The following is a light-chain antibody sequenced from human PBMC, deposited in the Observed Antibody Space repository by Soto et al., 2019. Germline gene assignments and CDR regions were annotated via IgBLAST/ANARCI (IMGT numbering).Light chain of an antibody. CDR1: QGISSY. CDR2: AAS. CDR3: QQYNNFPYT. Sequence: TRMTQSPSSLSTSTGDRVTITCRASQGISSYLAWYQQKSGKAPKLLIYAASTLQSGVPSRFSGSGSGTDFTLTISSLQSEDFATYYCQQYNNFPYTFGQGTKVEIK. V-gene: IGKV1-8*01. J-gene: IGKJ2*01.